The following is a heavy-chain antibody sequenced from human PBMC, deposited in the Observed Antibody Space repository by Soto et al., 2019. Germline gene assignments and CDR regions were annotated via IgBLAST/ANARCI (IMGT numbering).Heavy chain of an antibody. CDR1: GFTFSSYG. D-gene: IGHD3-3*01. J-gene: IGHJ5*02. Sequence: PGGSLRLSCAASGFTFSSYGMHWVRQAPGKGLEWVAVISYDGSNKYYADSVKGRFTISRDNSKNTLYLQMNSLRAEDTAVYYCAKDFGLGQVDPWGQGTLVTVAS. CDR2: ISYDGSNK. CDR3: AKDFGLGQVDP. V-gene: IGHV3-30*18.